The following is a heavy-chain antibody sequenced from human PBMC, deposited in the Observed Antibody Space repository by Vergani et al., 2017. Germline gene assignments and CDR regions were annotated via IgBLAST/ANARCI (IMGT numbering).Heavy chain of an antibody. CDR2: INHSGST. D-gene: IGHD6-6*01. Sequence: QVQLQQWGAGLLTPSETLSLTCAVYGGSFSGYYWGWIRQPPGKGLEWIGEINHSGSTNYNPSLKSRVTISVDTSKNQFSLKLSTVPAADTAVYYCARRSLAARLHAFDIWGQGTMVTVSS. CDR1: GGSFSGYY. J-gene: IGHJ3*02. CDR3: ARRSLAARLHAFDI. V-gene: IGHV4-34*01.